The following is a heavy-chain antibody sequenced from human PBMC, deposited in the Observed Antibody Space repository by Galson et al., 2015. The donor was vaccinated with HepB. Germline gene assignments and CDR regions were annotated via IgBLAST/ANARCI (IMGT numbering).Heavy chain of an antibody. Sequence: SLRLSCAASGFTFSSYAMHWVRQAPGKGLEWVAVISYDGSNKYYADSVKGRFTISRDNSKNTLYLQMNSLRAEDTAVYYCAAPRDSSGYYSFDYWGQGTLVTVSS. CDR2: ISYDGSNK. CDR1: GFTFSSYA. J-gene: IGHJ4*02. CDR3: AAPRDSSGYYSFDY. D-gene: IGHD3-22*01. V-gene: IGHV3-30-3*01.